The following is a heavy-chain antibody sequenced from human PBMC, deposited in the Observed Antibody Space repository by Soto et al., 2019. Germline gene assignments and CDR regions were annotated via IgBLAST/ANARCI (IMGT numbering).Heavy chain of an antibody. Sequence: SDTLSLTCAGSVDSISSINWWGWIRQPPGKGLERVVYIYDSGSTYYNPSLKSRVTMSVDTSKNQFYLKLRSVTAVDTAVYYCAGVKYDDIGYYLAHWGKGTSVPV. CDR2: IYDSGST. D-gene: IGHD3-22*01. CDR1: VDSISSINW. V-gene: IGHV4-28*03. J-gene: IGHJ4*02. CDR3: AGVKYDDIGYYLAH.